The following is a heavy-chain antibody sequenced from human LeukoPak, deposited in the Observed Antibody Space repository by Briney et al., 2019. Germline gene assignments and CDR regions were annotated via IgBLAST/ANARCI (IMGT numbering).Heavy chain of an antibody. CDR2: ILHDGSDK. D-gene: IGHD3-16*01. J-gene: IGHJ5*02. CDR3: ATRGFRLRFGESPPFDP. Sequence: GGSLRLSCAVSGFTFNNYDMHWVRQAPGKGLEWVAAILHDGSDKYYADSVKGRYTISRDNSKNTLYLQMSSLRPEDTAVYFCATRGFRLRFGESPPFDPRGQGTLVTVSS. V-gene: IGHV3-30*03. CDR1: GFTFNNYD.